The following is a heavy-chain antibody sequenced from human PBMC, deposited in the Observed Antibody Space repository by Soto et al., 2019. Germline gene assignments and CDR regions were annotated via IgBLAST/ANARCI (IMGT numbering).Heavy chain of an antibody. V-gene: IGHV3-23*01. CDR2: IVASGSRT. Sequence: PGGSLRLSCEASGFTFSSYAMSWVRQAPGKGLEWVSGIVASGSRTYYADSVKGRFTISRDNSKNTLYLQMNSLRAEDTAVYYCARDDIPGRAVAIYGMDGWGQGTTVPGSS. J-gene: IGHJ6*02. CDR3: ARDDIPGRAVAIYGMDG. D-gene: IGHD6-19*01. CDR1: GFTFSSYA.